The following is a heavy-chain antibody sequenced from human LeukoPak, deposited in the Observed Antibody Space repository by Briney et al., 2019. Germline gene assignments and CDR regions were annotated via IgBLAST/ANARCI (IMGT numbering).Heavy chain of an antibody. CDR3: ARASLYYDFWSGKYYFGY. D-gene: IGHD3-3*01. J-gene: IGHJ4*02. V-gene: IGHV3-33*01. Sequence: GGSLRLSCAASGFTFSSYGMHWVRQAPGKGLEWVAVIWYDGSNKYYADSVKGRFTISRDNSKNTLYLQMNSLRAEDTAVYYCARASLYYDFWSGKYYFGYWGQGTLVTVSS. CDR1: GFTFSSYG. CDR2: IWYDGSNK.